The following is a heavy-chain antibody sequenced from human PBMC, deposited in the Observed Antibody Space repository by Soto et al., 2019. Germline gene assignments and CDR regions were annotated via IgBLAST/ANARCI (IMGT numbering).Heavy chain of an antibody. Sequence: QVQLVESGGGVVQPGRSLRLSCAASGFTFSSYAMHWVRQAPGKGLEWVAVISYDGSNKYYADSVKGRFTISRDNSKNTLYLQMNSLRAEDTAVYYCARGDYYYDSSGYYFFGGFARRRGMDVW. V-gene: IGHV3-30-3*01. J-gene: IGHJ6*01. CDR3: ARGDYYYDSSGYYFFGGFARRRGMDV. CDR2: ISYDGSNK. CDR1: GFTFSSYA. D-gene: IGHD3-22*01.